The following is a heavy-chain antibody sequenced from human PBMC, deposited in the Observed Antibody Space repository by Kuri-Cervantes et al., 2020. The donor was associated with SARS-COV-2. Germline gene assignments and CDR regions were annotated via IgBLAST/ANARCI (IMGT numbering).Heavy chain of an antibody. J-gene: IGHJ3*02. CDR1: GGSFSGYY. D-gene: IGHD3-22*01. CDR2: IYYSGST. CDR3: ARHDSSGYYYGYDAFDI. V-gene: IGHV4-59*08. Sequence: SETLSLTCAVYGGSFSGYYWSWIRQPPGKGLEWIGYIYYSGSTNYNPSLKSRVTISVDTSKNQFSLKLSSVTAADTAVYYCARHDSSGYYYGYDAFDIWGQGTMVTVSS.